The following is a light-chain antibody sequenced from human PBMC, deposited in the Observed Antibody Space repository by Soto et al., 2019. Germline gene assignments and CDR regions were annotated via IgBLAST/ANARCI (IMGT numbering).Light chain of an antibody. CDR2: SNN. J-gene: IGLJ2*01. V-gene: IGLV1-44*01. Sequence: QSVLTQPPSASGTPGQRVTISCSGSSSNIGSNTVNWCQQLPGTAPKLFIYSNNQRPSGVPDRFSGSKSGTSASLAISGLQSEDEADYYCAVWDDSLNGVVFGGGTKLTVL. CDR3: AVWDDSLNGVV. CDR1: SSNIGSNT.